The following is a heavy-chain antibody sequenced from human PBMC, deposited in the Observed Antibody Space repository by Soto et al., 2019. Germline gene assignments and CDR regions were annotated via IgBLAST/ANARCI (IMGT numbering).Heavy chain of an antibody. CDR2: IIPVSGPA. J-gene: IGHJ6*02. D-gene: IGHD3-16*02. V-gene: IGHV1-69*01. Sequence: QVQLVQSGAEVKKPGSSGKVSCKATGGSFNKNAINWVRQAPGQGLEWMGGIIPVSGPANYAQRFQGRVTITAYESTSTAYMEVSSLTSEDTAVYYCASEELEPFGGLIVNCHSYGMDVWGQGTTVIVSS. CDR3: ASEELEPFGGLIVNCHSYGMDV. CDR1: GGSFNKNA.